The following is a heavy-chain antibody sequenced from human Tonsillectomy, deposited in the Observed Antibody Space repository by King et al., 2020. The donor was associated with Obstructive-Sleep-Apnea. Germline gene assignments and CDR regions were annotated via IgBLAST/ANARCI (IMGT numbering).Heavy chain of an antibody. CDR3: AKTQRSYYDTSGYWRDAFDI. Sequence: VQLVESGGGLVQPGGSLRLSCASSGFTFSSYAISWVLQAPGKGLEWVSTIRGSGGSTYYADSVKGRFPISRDNSENTLYLQMNSLRAEDTAVYYCAKTQRSYYDTSGYWRDAFDIWGQGTMVTVSS. J-gene: IGHJ3*02. D-gene: IGHD3-22*01. CDR1: GFTFSSYA. CDR2: IRGSGGST. V-gene: IGHV3-23*04.